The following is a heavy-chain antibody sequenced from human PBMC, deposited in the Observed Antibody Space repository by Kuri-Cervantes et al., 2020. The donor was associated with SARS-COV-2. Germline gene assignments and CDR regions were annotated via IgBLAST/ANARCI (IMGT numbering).Heavy chain of an antibody. CDR3: ARGGIAVADLRVAFDI. J-gene: IGHJ3*02. V-gene: IGHV4-34*01. D-gene: IGHD6-19*01. CDR1: GGSFSGYY. CDR2: INHSGST. Sequence: GSLRLSCAVYGGSFSGYYWSWIRQPPGKGLEWIGEINHSGSTNYNPSLKSRVTISVDTSKNQFSLKLSSVTAADTAVYYCARGGIAVADLRVAFDIWGQGTMVTVSS.